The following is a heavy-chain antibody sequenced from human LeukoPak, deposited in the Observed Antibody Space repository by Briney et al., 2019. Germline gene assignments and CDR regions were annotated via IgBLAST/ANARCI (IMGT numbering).Heavy chain of an antibody. CDR3: AKCPVTFGGVIVITSGYFDY. V-gene: IGHV3-30-3*02. J-gene: IGHJ4*02. Sequence: GGSLRLSCADSVFTLSRCAVHWVRQAPGKGLEWVAVISYDGRNKYYAESVKGRFTISRDNSKNTLYLQMNSLRAEDTALYYCAKCPVTFGGVIVITSGYFDYWGQGTLVTVSS. D-gene: IGHD3-16*02. CDR2: ISYDGRNK. CDR1: VFTLSRCA.